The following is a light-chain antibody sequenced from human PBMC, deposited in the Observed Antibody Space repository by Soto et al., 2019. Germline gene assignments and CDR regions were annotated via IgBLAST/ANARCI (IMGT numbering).Light chain of an antibody. J-gene: IGKJ5*01. V-gene: IGKV3-20*01. Sequence: EIVLTQSPGTLSLSPGERATLSCRASQSVSSSYLAWYQQKPGQAPRLLIYGASSRPTGIPDRFSGSGSATDFTLAISRLEPEDFAVYYCQQYGSSPITFGQGTRLEIK. CDR3: QQYGSSPIT. CDR2: GAS. CDR1: QSVSSSY.